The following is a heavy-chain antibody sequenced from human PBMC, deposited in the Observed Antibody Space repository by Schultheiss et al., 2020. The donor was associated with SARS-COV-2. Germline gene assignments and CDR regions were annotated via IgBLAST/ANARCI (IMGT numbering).Heavy chain of an antibody. CDR2: ISANNGNT. Sequence: ASVKVSCKASGYTFTSYGISWVRQAPGQGLEWMGWISANNGNTNYAQKLQGRVTMTTDTSTSTAYMELRSLRSDDTAVYYCARDASPPLIVVVPAASYYMDVWGKGTTVTVSS. CDR1: GYTFTSYG. CDR3: ARDASPPLIVVVPAASYYMDV. J-gene: IGHJ6*03. D-gene: IGHD2-2*01. V-gene: IGHV1-18*01.